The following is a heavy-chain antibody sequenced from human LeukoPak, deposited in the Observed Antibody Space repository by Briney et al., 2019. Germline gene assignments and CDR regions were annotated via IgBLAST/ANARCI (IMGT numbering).Heavy chain of an antibody. J-gene: IGHJ4*02. CDR2: INPTGGST. V-gene: IGHV1-46*01. CDR1: GYTFPSYY. CDR3: ARTAARRFDY. D-gene: IGHD6-6*01. Sequence: ASVKVSCKASGYTFPSYYMHWVRQAPGQGLEWMGIINPTGGSTTYAQKFQGRVTMTRDTSTSTVYMELSSLRSDDTAVYYCARTAARRFDYWGQGTLVTVSS.